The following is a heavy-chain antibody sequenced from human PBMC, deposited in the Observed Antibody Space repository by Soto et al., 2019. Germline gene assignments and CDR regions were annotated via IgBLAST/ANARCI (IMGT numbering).Heavy chain of an antibody. V-gene: IGHV4-30-4*01. J-gene: IGHJ6*02. CDR2: IYYSGST. D-gene: IGHD3-10*01. CDR3: ARVRVPYYYGMDV. Sequence: QVQLQESGPGLVKPSETLSLTCTVSGDSITSVDYYWSWIRQPPGKGLEWIGYIYYSGSTYHNPSLKSRVMISVDTSKNQFSLKLTSVTAADTAVYFCARVRVPYYYGMDVWGQGTTVTVSS. CDR1: GDSITSVDYY.